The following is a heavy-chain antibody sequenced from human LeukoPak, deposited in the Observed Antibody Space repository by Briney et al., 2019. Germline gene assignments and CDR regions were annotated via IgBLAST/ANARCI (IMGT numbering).Heavy chain of an antibody. J-gene: IGHJ6*02. CDR2: IIPILGIA. Sequence: SVKVSCKASGYTFTSYGISWVRQAPGQGLEWMGRIIPILGIANYAQKFQGRVTITADKSTSTAYMELSSLRSEDTAVYYCARRQSDSYYYYGMDVWGQGTTVAVSS. D-gene: IGHD5-24*01. V-gene: IGHV1-69*04. CDR3: ARRQSDSYYYYGMDV. CDR1: GYTFTSYG.